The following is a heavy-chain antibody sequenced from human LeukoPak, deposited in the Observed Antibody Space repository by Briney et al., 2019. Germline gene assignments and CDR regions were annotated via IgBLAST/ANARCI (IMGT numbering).Heavy chain of an antibody. D-gene: IGHD5-18*01. V-gene: IGHV3-53*01. CDR3: TREGYSSPDY. J-gene: IGHJ4*02. CDR2: IYSGGST. Sequence: GGSLRLSCTVSGFTVSSNSMSWVRQAPGKGLEWVSFIYSGGSTQYSDSVKGRFTISRDNSKNTLYLQMNSLRAEDTAVYYCTREGYSSPDYWGQGTLVTVSS. CDR1: GFTVSSNS.